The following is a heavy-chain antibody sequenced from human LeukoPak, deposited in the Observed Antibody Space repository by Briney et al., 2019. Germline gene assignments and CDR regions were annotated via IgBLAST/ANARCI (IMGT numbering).Heavy chain of an antibody. V-gene: IGHV3-66*01. J-gene: IGHJ4*02. CDR2: IYSGGST. Sequence: GGSLRLSCAASGFTFSDYSMKWVRQAPGKGLGWVSVIYSGGSTYYADSVKGRFTISRDNSKNTLYLQMNSLRAEDTAVYYCAISYDSSGYWVYWGQGTLVTVSS. D-gene: IGHD3-22*01. CDR1: GFTFSDYS. CDR3: AISYDSSGYWVY.